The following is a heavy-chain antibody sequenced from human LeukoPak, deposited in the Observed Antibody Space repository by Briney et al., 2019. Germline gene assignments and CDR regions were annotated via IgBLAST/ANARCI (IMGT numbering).Heavy chain of an antibody. CDR1: EFSFSSYS. Sequence: GGSLRLSCAVSEFSFSSYSFNWVRQAPGKGLEWLSYISGSGRPIYYADSVKGRFTISRDNAKKSLYLQMNSLRADDTAVYYCARDQTNAFDNWGQGAMVTVSS. CDR3: ARDQTNAFDN. J-gene: IGHJ3*02. D-gene: IGHD4-11*01. CDR2: ISGSGRPI. V-gene: IGHV3-48*01.